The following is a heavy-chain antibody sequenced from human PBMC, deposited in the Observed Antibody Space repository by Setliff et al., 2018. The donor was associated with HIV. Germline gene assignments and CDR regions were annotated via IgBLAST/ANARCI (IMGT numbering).Heavy chain of an antibody. J-gene: IGHJ5*02. Sequence: SETLSLTCTLSGGSMRNFYWSWIRQAPGGRLQWIGHIHYSGIVNYSPSLRSRLTISAQTSKNQFSLTLKSVTAADTGLYFCARVAKDSSFFSASGPTYFDPWGHGTLVTVSS. CDR1: GGSMRNFY. D-gene: IGHD2-2*01. CDR3: ARVAKDSSFFSASGPTYFDP. CDR2: IHYSGIV. V-gene: IGHV4-59*01.